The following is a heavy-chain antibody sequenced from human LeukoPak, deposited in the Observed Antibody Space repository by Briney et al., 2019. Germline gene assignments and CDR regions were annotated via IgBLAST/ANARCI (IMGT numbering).Heavy chain of an antibody. J-gene: IGHJ3*02. D-gene: IGHD3-22*01. CDR1: GYTFTDYY. V-gene: IGHV1-2*02. Sequence: GASVKVSCKASGYTFTDYYLHWVRQAPGQGLEWMGWINPNSGGTNYAQKFQGRVTMTRDTSISTAYMELSRLRSDDTAVYYCARYRLTTMIWGAFDIWGQGTMVTVSS. CDR3: ARYRLTTMIWGAFDI. CDR2: INPNSGGT.